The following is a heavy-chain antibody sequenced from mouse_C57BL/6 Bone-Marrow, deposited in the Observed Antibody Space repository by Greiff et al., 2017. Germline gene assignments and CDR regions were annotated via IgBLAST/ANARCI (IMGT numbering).Heavy chain of an antibody. J-gene: IGHJ3*01. D-gene: IGHD1-1*01. Sequence: VKVVESGAELARPGASVKLSCKASGYTFTSYGISWVKQRTGQGLEWIGEIYPRSGNTYYNEKFKGKATLTADKSSSTAYMELRSLTSEDSAVYFCARGRFITTVVGAYWGQGTLVTVSA. CDR1: GYTFTSYG. CDR3: ARGRFITTVVGAY. V-gene: IGHV1-81*01. CDR2: IYPRSGNT.